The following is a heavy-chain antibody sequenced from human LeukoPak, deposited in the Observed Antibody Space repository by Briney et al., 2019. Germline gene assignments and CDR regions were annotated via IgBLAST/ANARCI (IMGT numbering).Heavy chain of an antibody. CDR1: GDTFRTYT. J-gene: IGHJ4*02. D-gene: IGHD2-15*01. Sequence: ASVKVSCKASGDTFRTYTISWLRQAPGQGLEWVGGVIPIFETPNYAQKFQARVAITADESTSTAYMELSNLTSEDTAVYYCARDRLGRVLLPYLDSWGQGTLVTVSS. CDR3: ARDRLGRVLLPYLDS. V-gene: IGHV1-69*01. CDR2: VIPIFETP.